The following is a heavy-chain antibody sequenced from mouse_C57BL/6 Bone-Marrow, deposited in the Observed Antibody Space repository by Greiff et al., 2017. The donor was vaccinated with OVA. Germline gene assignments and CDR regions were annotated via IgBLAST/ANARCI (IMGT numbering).Heavy chain of an antibody. Sequence: VQLQQSGAELARPGASVKMSCKASGYTFTSYTMHWVKQRPGQGLEWIGYINPSSGYTKYNQKFKDKATLTADKSSSTAYMQLSSLTSEDSAVYYGASYYYGSKSWFAYWGQGTLVTVSA. CDR3: ASYYYGSKSWFAY. CDR1: GYTFTSYT. J-gene: IGHJ3*01. CDR2: INPSSGYT. V-gene: IGHV1-4*01. D-gene: IGHD1-1*01.